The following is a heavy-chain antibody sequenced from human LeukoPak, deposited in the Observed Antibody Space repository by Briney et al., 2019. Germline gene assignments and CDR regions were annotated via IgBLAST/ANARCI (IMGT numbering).Heavy chain of an antibody. CDR1: GFTFTTYW. Sequence: GGSLRLSCAASGFTFTTYWMAWVRQAPGKGLEWVANIRQDGGEKYYVDSVKGRFTISRDNAQNSLYLHISSLGAEDTAVYYCARHREGATQVGLFTLWGQGTLVTVSS. V-gene: IGHV3-7*01. CDR2: IRQDGGEK. J-gene: IGHJ4*02. CDR3: ARHREGATQVGLFTL. D-gene: IGHD3-3*01.